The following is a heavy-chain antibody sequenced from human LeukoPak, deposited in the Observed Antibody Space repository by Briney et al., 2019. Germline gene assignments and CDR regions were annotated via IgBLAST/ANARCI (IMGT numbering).Heavy chain of an antibody. Sequence: SQTLSLTCAISGDSVSSNSAAWNSIRQSPSRGLEWLGRTYYRSKWYNDYAVSVKSRITINPATSKNQFYLQLNSVNAADTGVYYCASYARSAVPGKFVSAPYALDFWGPGTMVTVSS. J-gene: IGHJ3*01. CDR1: GDSVSSNSAA. CDR3: ASYARSAVPGKFVSAPYALDF. CDR2: TYYRSKWYN. D-gene: IGHD6-19*01. V-gene: IGHV6-1*01.